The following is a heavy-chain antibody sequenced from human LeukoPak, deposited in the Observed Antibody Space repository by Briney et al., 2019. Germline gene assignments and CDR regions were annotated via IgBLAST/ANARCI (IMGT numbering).Heavy chain of an antibody. CDR1: GFPLSSYS. D-gene: IGHD1-26*01. CDR3: AKGGWELQYYYYYMDV. V-gene: IGHV3-48*01. J-gene: IGHJ6*03. CDR2: ISSSGSAI. Sequence: GGSLRLSCAASGFPLSSYSINWVRQAPGKGLEWVSYISSSGSAIYYVDSVKGRFTVSRDNAKNTLYLQMNSLRAEDTAVYYCAKGGWELQYYYYYMDVWGKGTTVTVSS.